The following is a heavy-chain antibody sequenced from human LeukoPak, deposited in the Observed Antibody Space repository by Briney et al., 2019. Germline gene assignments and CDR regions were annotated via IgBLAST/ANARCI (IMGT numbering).Heavy chain of an antibody. CDR3: AAGGDYYYHMDV. CDR2: ITSSSTYT. V-gene: IGHV3-21*01. D-gene: IGHD3-10*01. J-gene: IGHJ6*03. Sequence: GGSLRLSCAASGFSFSSYNMNWVRQTPGKGLEWVSSITSSSTYTFYADSVKGRFTISRDNARNSLYLQMNSLRAEDTAVYHCAAGGDYYYHMDVWGKGTTVTVSS. CDR1: GFSFSSYN.